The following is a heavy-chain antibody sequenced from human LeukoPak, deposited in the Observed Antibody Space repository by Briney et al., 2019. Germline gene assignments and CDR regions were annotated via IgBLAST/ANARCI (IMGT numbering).Heavy chain of an antibody. Sequence: GGSLRLSCAASGFDFSSNWMHWVRHAPGQGLVWVSRIKGDGISTNYADSVKGRFTISRDNSKNTLYLQMNSLRAEDTAVYFCAREYGSGTFDWGQGTLVTVSS. V-gene: IGHV3-74*01. D-gene: IGHD2-2*01. CDR2: IKGDGIST. CDR3: AREYGSGTFD. CDR1: GFDFSSNW. J-gene: IGHJ4*02.